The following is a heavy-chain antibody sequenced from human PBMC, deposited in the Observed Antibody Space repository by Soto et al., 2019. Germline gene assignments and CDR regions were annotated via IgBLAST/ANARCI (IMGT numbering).Heavy chain of an antibody. CDR3: ARGTGSSWFDL. CDR2: INPNSVGT. V-gene: IGHV1-2*02. Sequence: GASVKVSCKASGYTFTGYYIHWVRQAPGQGLDWMGWINPNSVGTKYAQNFQGRDTLTRDTSISTVYMDLNRLRSDDTAVYYCARGTGSSWFDLWGQGTRATVSS. CDR1: GYTFTGYY. D-gene: IGHD1-1*01. J-gene: IGHJ5*02.